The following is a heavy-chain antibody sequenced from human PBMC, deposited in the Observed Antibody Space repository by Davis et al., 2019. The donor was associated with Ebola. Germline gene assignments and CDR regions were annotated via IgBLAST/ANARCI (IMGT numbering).Heavy chain of an antibody. CDR2: IYHSGST. CDR3: ARDPLY. CDR1: GYSISSGYY. V-gene: IGHV4-38-2*02. J-gene: IGHJ4*02. Sequence: PSETLSLTCAVSGYSISSGYYWGWIRQPPGKGLEWIGSIYHSGSTYYNPSLKSRVTMSVDTSKNQFSLKLSSVTAADTAIYYCARDPLYWGQGTLVTVSS.